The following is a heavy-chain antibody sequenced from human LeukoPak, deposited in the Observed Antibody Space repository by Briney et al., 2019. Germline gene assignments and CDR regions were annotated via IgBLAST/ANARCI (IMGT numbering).Heavy chain of an antibody. V-gene: IGHV3-48*03. D-gene: IGHD1-20*01. J-gene: IGHJ3*01. CDR2: ISRSGSTI. CDR3: ARGQALTGRAFDL. CDR1: GFTFSTYE. Sequence: GGSLRLSCAASGFTFSTYEMNWVRQAPGKGLEWGSYISRSGSTIYYADSVKGRFTISRDNAKNSLYLQMNSLRVEDTAVYYCARGQALTGRAFDLWGQGTMVTVSS.